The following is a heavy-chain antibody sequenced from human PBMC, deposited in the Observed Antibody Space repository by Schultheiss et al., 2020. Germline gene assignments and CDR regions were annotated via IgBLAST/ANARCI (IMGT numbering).Heavy chain of an antibody. V-gene: IGHV4-34*01. J-gene: IGHJ4*02. D-gene: IGHD2-2*01. Sequence: SATLSLTCAVYGGSFSGYYWSWIRQPPGKGLEWIGEINHSGSTNYNPSLKSRVTISVDTSKNQFSLKLSSVTAADTAVYYCARERSTSRYCSSTSCYVRWGQGTLVTVSS. CDR2: INHSGST. CDR3: ARERSTSRYCSSTSCYVR. CDR1: GGSFSGYY.